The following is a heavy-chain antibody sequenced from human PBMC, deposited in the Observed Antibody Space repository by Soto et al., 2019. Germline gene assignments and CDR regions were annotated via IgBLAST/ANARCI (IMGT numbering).Heavy chain of an antibody. CDR3: ARVLSEGSGSYYSPFDY. J-gene: IGHJ4*02. Sequence: SETLSLTCTVSGGSISSYYWSWIRQPPGKGLEWFGYIYYSWSTNYNPSLKIRVTMTRDTSTSTVYMELSSLRSEDTAVYYCARVLSEGSGSYYSPFDYWGQGTLVTVSS. CDR1: GGSISSYY. CDR2: IYYSWST. V-gene: IGHV4-59*01. D-gene: IGHD3-10*01.